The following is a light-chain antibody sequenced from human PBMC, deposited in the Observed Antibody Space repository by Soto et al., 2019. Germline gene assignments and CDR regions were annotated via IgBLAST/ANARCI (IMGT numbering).Light chain of an antibody. CDR1: QSVSSSF. CDR3: QQYDNSPWT. Sequence: EIVLTQSPGTLSLSPGERATLSCRASQSVSSSFLAWDQQKPGQAPRLLIYGASSSATGIPDRFSGSGSGTDFTLTISRLEPEDFAVYYCQQYDNSPWTFGQGTKVEIK. J-gene: IGKJ1*01. V-gene: IGKV3-20*01. CDR2: GAS.